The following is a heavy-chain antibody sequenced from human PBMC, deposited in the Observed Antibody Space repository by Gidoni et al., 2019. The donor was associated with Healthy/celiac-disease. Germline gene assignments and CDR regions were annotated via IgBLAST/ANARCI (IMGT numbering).Heavy chain of an antibody. J-gene: IGHJ4*02. V-gene: IGHV3-49*05. D-gene: IGHD3-10*01. CDR3: TRALLWFGELLPVDY. CDR1: GFTFGAYA. CDR2: IRSKAYGGTT. Sequence: EVQLVEPGGGLVKPGRSLRLPRTAAGFTFGAYAMSWFRQAQGQGLEWVGFIRSKAYGGTTEYAASGRGGFTISRDESKGIAYLQMNSLKAKDTAVYYCTRALLWFGELLPVDYWGQGTLVTVSS.